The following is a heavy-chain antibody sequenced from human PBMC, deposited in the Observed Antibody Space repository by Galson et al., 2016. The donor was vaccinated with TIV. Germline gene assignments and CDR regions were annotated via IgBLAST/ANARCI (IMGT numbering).Heavy chain of an antibody. Sequence: VKVSCKASGNIFTRDYVHWVRQAPGQGLEWMGVIDPTYGGTTFAQKFQALVTMTRDTSTSTVYMGVSGLKSDDTAVYYCIRDLGRLRDFWGQGTLVTVSS. V-gene: IGHV1-46*03. CDR3: IRDLGRLRDF. D-gene: IGHD7-27*01. CDR1: GNIFTRDY. J-gene: IGHJ4*02. CDR2: IDPTYGGT.